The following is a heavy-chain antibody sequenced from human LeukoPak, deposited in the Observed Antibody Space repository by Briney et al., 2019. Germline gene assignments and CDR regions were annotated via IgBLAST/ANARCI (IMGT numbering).Heavy chain of an antibody. J-gene: IGHJ6*02. CDR2: INHSGST. V-gene: IGHV4-34*01. D-gene: IGHD6-19*01. Sequence: SETLSLTCAVYGGSFSGYYWSWIRQPPGKGLEWIGEINHSGSTNYNPSLKSRVTISVDTSKNQFSLKLSSVTAADTAVYYCARDNIAVAGIANYYYYGMDVWGQGTLVTVSS. CDR1: GGSFSGYY. CDR3: ARDNIAVAGIANYYYYGMDV.